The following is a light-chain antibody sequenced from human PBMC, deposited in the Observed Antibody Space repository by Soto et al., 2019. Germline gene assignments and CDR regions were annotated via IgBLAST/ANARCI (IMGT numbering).Light chain of an antibody. V-gene: IGKV3-11*01. J-gene: IGKJ5*01. CDR2: DAS. Sequence: EIVLTQSPATLSLSPGERATLSCRASQSVSSYLGWYQQKPGQAPRLLIYDASNRATGIPARFSGSGSGTDFTLPISSLEPEDFAVYYCQQRSNWPPVTFGQGTRLEMK. CDR1: QSVSSY. CDR3: QQRSNWPPVT.